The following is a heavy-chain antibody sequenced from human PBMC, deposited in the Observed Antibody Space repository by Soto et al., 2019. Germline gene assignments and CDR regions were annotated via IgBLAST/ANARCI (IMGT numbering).Heavy chain of an antibody. D-gene: IGHD6-19*01. CDR2: ISGSGGST. V-gene: IGHV3-23*01. CDR3: AKVPQPVAVKNYFDY. CDR1: GFTFSSYA. Sequence: PGGSLRLSCAASGFTFSSYAMSWVRQAPGKGLEWVSAISGSGGSTYYADSVKGRFTISRDNSKNTLYLQMNSLRAEDTAVYYCAKVPQPVAVKNYFDYWGQGTLVTSPQ. J-gene: IGHJ4*02.